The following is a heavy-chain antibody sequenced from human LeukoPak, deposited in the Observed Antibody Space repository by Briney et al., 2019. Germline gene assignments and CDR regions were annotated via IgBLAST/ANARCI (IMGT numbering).Heavy chain of an antibody. J-gene: IGHJ5*02. D-gene: IGHD3-9*01. CDR3: AKDGLYFDGSTYMYHLDT. Sequence: PGGSLRLSCAASGFAFSGYVMTWVRQAPGKGLDWISGITGDGIHAYYADSVKGRFTISRDNSKNTLYLQMNNLRAEDTALYFCAKDGLYFDGSTYMYHLDTWGQGTLVAVSS. CDR2: ITGDGIHA. CDR1: GFAFSGYV. V-gene: IGHV3-23*01.